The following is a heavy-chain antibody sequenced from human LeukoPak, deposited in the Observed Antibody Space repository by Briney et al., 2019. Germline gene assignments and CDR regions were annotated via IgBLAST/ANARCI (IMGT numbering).Heavy chain of an antibody. CDR2: IYYSGST. J-gene: IGHJ4*02. D-gene: IGHD6-19*01. CDR1: AASISNGDYY. Sequence: SETLSLTCSVSAASISNGDYYWSWLRQPPGKGLEWIGYIYYSGSTYYNPSLKSRVTISADTSKNQFSLKLSSVTAADTAVYYCAREKRVSSGWYDYFDYWGQGTLVTVSS. V-gene: IGHV4-30-4*08. CDR3: AREKRVSSGWYDYFDY.